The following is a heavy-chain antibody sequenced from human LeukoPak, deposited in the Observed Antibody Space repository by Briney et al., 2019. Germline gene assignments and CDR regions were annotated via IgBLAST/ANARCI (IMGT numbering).Heavy chain of an antibody. CDR1: GFSFSGHW. Sequence: GRSLRLSCTASGFSFSGHWMDWARQLPGKGMVWVSRISPTGSTTSYADSVKGRFTVSRDNAKNTLYLQANNLRAEDTAVYYCARGPNSNWSGLDFWGQGTLLTVSS. CDR2: ISPTGSTT. D-gene: IGHD6-6*01. J-gene: IGHJ4*02. CDR3: ARGPNSNWSGLDF. V-gene: IGHV3-74*01.